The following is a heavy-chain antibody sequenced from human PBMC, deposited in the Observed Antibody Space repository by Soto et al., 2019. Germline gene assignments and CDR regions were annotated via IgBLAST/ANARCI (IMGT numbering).Heavy chain of an antibody. D-gene: IGHD3-22*01. J-gene: IGHJ4*02. Sequence: GESLKISCKGSGYSFAGYWITWVRQKPGKGLEWMGRIDPSDSQTYYSPSFRGHVTISVTKSITTVFLQWSSLRASDTAMYYCARQIYDSDTGPNFQYYFDAWGQGTPVTVSS. V-gene: IGHV5-10-1*01. CDR3: ARQIYDSDTGPNFQYYFDA. CDR2: IDPSDSQT. CDR1: GYSFAGYW.